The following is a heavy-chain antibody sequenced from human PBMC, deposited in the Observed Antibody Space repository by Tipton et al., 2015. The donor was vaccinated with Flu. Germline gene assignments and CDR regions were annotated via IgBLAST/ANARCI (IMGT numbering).Heavy chain of an antibody. CDR1: EFTFSSHG. Sequence: SLRLSCAASEFTFSSHGMSWVRQAPGKGLEWVSVIYSGGSTFYAASVKARFTISRDSSKNTVYLQMNSLRAEDTAVYYCARELLATGDVWGQGTTVTVSS. J-gene: IGHJ6*02. CDR3: ARELLATGDV. D-gene: IGHD4-23*01. CDR2: IYSGGST. V-gene: IGHV3-66*02.